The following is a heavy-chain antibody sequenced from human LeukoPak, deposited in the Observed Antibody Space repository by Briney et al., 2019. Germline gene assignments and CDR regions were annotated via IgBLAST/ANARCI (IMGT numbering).Heavy chain of an antibody. J-gene: IGHJ3*02. CDR1: GGSISTSSYY. CDR3: ARAPSGEDIVLMVYQMGAFDI. V-gene: IGHV4-39*07. D-gene: IGHD2-8*01. CDR2: IFYSGST. Sequence: PSETLSLTCTVSGGSISTSSYYWGWVRQPPGKGLEWIGNIFYSGSTYYSPSLKSRVTISVDTSKNQFSLKLSSVTAADTAVYYCARAPSGEDIVLMVYQMGAFDIWGQGTMVTVSS.